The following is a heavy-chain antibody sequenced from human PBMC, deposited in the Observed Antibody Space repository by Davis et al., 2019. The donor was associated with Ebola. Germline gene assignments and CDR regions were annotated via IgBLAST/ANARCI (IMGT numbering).Heavy chain of an antibody. CDR3: ARQARLSLDY. CDR2: IFNSGST. CDR1: GGSISSRSHF. Sequence: SETLSLTCTVSGGSISSRSHFWGWIRQPPGKGLEWIGNIFNSGSTYYNPSLKGRVTISVDKSKNQFSLKLSSVTAADTAVYYCARQARLSLDYWGQGTLVTVSS. J-gene: IGHJ4*02. V-gene: IGHV4-39*01. D-gene: IGHD6-19*01.